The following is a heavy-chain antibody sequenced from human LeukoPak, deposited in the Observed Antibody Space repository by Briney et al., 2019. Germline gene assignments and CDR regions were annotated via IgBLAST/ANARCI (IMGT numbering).Heavy chain of an antibody. CDR1: GFTVSSNY. CDR3: ARDWGSDGGY. D-gene: IGHD3-16*01. Sequence: GGSLRLSCAASGFTVSSNYMSWVRQAAGKGLEWVSVIYSGGSTYYADSVKGRFTISRDNSKNTLYLQMNSLRAEDTAVHYYARDWGSDGGYWGQGTLVTVSS. J-gene: IGHJ4*02. CDR2: IYSGGST. V-gene: IGHV3-66*01.